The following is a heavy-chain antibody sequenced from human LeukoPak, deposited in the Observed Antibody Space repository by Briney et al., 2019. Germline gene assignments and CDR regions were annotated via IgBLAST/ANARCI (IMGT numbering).Heavy chain of an antibody. J-gene: IGHJ3*02. CDR3: ARDWVAGVPFDAFDI. D-gene: IGHD3-10*01. CDR2: IKEDGSEK. Sequence: GGSLRLSCVASGFTLSNYWMSWVRQAPGKGLEWVANIKEDGSEKYYVGSVKGRFTISRDNAKNSLYLHMDSLAAEDTAIYYCARDWVAGVPFDAFDIWGQGTMVSVSS. CDR1: GFTLSNYW. V-gene: IGHV3-7*01.